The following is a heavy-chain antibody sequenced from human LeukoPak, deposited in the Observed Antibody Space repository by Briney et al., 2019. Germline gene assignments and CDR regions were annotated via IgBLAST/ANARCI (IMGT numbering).Heavy chain of an antibody. CDR3: VRDAGGGGDFDY. D-gene: IGHD3-16*01. Sequence: GGSLRLSCAASGFTFSSYWMPWVRQAPGKGLQWVATIKPDGSEKYYVDSVKGRFTISRDNAKNSLYLQMNSLRAEDTAVYYCVRDAGGGGDFDYWGQGTLVTVSS. CDR1: GFTFSSYW. J-gene: IGHJ4*02. CDR2: IKPDGSEK. V-gene: IGHV3-7*01.